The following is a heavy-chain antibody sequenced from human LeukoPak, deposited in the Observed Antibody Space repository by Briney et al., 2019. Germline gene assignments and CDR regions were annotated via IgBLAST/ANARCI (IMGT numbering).Heavy chain of an antibody. CDR2: IIPILGIA. Sequence: ASVKVSCKASGGTFSSYAIIWVRQAPGQGLEWMGRIIPILGIANYAQKFQGRVMITADKSTSTAYMDLSSLRSEDTAVYYCASICSSTSCYSDLFDYWGQGTLVTVSS. J-gene: IGHJ4*02. V-gene: IGHV1-69*04. CDR1: GGTFSSYA. CDR3: ASICSSTSCYSDLFDY. D-gene: IGHD2-2*01.